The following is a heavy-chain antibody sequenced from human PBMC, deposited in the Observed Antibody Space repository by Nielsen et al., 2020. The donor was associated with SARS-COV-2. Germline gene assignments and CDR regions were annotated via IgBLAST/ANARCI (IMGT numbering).Heavy chain of an antibody. Sequence: GGSLRLSCAASGFTFSSYSMNWVRQAPGKGLEWVSSINSSSSYIYYADSVKGRFTISRDNAKNSLYLQMNSLRAEDTAVYYCAREGLRFLEWLPTDYWGQGTLVTVSS. V-gene: IGHV3-21*01. CDR2: INSSSSYI. CDR1: GFTFSSYS. CDR3: AREGLRFLEWLPTDY. J-gene: IGHJ4*02. D-gene: IGHD3-3*01.